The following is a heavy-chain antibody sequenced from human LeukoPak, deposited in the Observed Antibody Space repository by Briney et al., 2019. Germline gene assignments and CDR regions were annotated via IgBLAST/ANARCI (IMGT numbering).Heavy chain of an antibody. CDR1: GYTFTSYG. Sequence: ASVKVSCKASGYTFTSYGISWVRQAPGQGLEWMGWISAYNGNTNYAQKLQGRVTMTTDTSTSTAYMELRSLRSDDTAVYYCARDHISRGTAMVDFDYWGQGTLVTVSS. J-gene: IGHJ4*02. V-gene: IGHV1-18*01. CDR3: ARDHISRGTAMVDFDY. CDR2: ISAYNGNT. D-gene: IGHD5-18*01.